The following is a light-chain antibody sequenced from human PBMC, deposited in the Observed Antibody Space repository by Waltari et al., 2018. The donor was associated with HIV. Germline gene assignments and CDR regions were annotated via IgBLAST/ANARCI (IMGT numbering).Light chain of an antibody. CDR3: MQTLQTPWT. Sequence: DLVLTQSPLFLPVTPGEPASSRCRPTQSLQRSNGYKYLDLFLQKPGPAPHLLFYLGSNRASGVPDRFSGSGAGKDFTLQISRVEAEDGGVYYCMQTLQTPWTFGQGTKVEIK. CDR2: LGS. V-gene: IGKV2-28*01. J-gene: IGKJ1*01. CDR1: QSLQRSNGYKY.